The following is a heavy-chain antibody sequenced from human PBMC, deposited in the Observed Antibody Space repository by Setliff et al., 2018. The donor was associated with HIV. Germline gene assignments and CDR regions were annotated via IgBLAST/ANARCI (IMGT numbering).Heavy chain of an antibody. CDR1: GFTFGDYA. CDR3: ARRAYCSSTTCFDN. Sequence: GGSLRLSCTTSGFTFGDYAFSWVRQAPGRGLEWVSSISIGSGGAIDYADPVQGRFTISRDTSKNTLYLQMNSLRAEDTAVYYCARRAYCSSTTCFDNWGQGTLVTVSS. V-gene: IGHV3-23*01. CDR2: ISIGSGGAI. J-gene: IGHJ4*02. D-gene: IGHD2-2*01.